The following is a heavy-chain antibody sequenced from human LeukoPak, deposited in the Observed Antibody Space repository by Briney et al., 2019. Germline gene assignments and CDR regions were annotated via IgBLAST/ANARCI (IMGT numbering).Heavy chain of an antibody. J-gene: IGHJ3*02. V-gene: IGHV7-4-1*02. D-gene: IGHD3-10*01. CDR2: INTNTGNP. Sequence: ASVKVSGKASGYTFTSYAMNWVRQAPGQGLEWMGWINTNTGNPTYAQGFTGRFVFSLDTSVSTAYLQISSLKAEDTAVYYCARGGALWFGNDAFDIWGQGTMVTVSS. CDR1: GYTFTSYA. CDR3: ARGGALWFGNDAFDI.